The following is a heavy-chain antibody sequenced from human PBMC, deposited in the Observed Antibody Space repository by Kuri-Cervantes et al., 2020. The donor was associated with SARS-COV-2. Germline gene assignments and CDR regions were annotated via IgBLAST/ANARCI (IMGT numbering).Heavy chain of an antibody. J-gene: IGHJ4*02. CDR1: GFTFTNAW. D-gene: IGHD3-3*01. CDR3: TTDLDFWSGYFYWDY. V-gene: IGHV3-15*01. CDR2: VKSKSHGGTT. Sequence: GESLKISCAASGFTFTNAWMNWVRQAPGKGLEWVGRVKSKSHGGTTDYAAPVRGRFTISRDDSKNTLYLQMNSLKTDGTAIYYCTTDLDFWSGYFYWDYWGQGTLVTVSS.